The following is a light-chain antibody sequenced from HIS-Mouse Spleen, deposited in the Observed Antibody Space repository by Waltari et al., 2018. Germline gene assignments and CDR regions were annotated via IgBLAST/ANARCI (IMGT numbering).Light chain of an antibody. V-gene: IGKV1-9*01. Sequence: DIQLTQSPSFLSASVGHRVTITCRASQGISSYLAWYQQNPWKAPKLLSYAASTVQSGVPSRFSGRGSGTEFTLTISSLQPEDFATYYCQQLNSYPPTFGQGTKVEIK. CDR2: AAS. CDR1: QGISSY. J-gene: IGKJ1*01. CDR3: QQLNSYPPT.